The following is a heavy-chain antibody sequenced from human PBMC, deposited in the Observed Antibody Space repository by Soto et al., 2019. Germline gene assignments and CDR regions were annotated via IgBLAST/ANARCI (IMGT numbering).Heavy chain of an antibody. J-gene: IGHJ4*02. D-gene: IGHD1-1*01. V-gene: IGHV3-21*06. CDR3: ARESEALTSNVDY. CDR1: GFTFTRYS. CDR2: ISSTTNYI. Sequence: EVQLVESGGGLFKTGGSLRLSCAASGFTFTRYSMNWVCQAPGKGLEWVSSISSTTNYIYYGDSMKGRFTISRDNAKNSLYLEMNSLRAEDTAVYYCARESEALTSNVDYWGQGTQATVSS.